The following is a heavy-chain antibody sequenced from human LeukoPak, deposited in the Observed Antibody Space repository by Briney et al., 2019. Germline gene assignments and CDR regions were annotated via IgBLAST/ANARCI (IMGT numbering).Heavy chain of an antibody. CDR1: GYTFTSYG. V-gene: IGHV1-18*01. CDR3: ARDYCSSTSCYPGF. D-gene: IGHD2-2*01. CDR2: ISAYNGNT. J-gene: IGHJ4*02. Sequence: ASVKVSCKASGYTFTSYGISWVRQAPGQGLEWMGWISAYNGNTNYAQKLQGRVTMTTDTSTSTAYVELRSLRSDDTAVYYCARDYCSSTSCYPGFWGQGTLVTVSS.